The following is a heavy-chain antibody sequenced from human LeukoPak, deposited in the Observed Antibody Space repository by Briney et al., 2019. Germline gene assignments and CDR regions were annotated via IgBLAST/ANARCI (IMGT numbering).Heavy chain of an antibody. D-gene: IGHD3-22*01. CDR3: ARVCYYDSSGFNWFDP. CDR1: GGSISNTRYY. CDR2: IYYSETT. J-gene: IGHJ5*02. Sequence: SETLSLTCTVSGGSISNTRYYWGWTRQPPGKGLEWIGSIYYSETTYYHSSLKSPVTISVDKSKNQFSLKLSSVTAADSALYYCARVCYYDSSGFNWFDPWGQGTLVTVSS. V-gene: IGHV4-39*07.